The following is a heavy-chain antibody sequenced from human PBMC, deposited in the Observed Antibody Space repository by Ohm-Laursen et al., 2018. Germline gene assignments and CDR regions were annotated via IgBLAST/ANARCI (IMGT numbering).Heavy chain of an antibody. CDR3: ASRRIVTMDRGAFNV. D-gene: IGHD4-11*01. CDR2: IGGDDRT. J-gene: IGHJ3*01. Sequence: GSLRLSCAASGLTFSGYAMSWVRQAPGKGLEWVSAIGGDDRTHYADSVKGRFTISKDKSKNMLYLQMNSLRAEDTAVYHCASRRIVTMDRGAFNVWGQGTMVTVSS. V-gene: IGHV3-23*01. CDR1: GLTFSGYA.